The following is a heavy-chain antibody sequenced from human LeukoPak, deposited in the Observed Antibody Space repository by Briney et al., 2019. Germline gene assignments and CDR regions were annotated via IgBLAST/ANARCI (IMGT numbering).Heavy chain of an antibody. Sequence: GRSLRLSCVASGFTFSSYAMHWVRQAPGKGLEWVSVISYDGANEYSADSVKGRFTISRENSKNTLYLQMNSLRAEDTAVYYCARDYCSSRSCNGVFDYWGQGTLVTVSS. D-gene: IGHD2-2*01. V-gene: IGHV3-30*04. CDR3: ARDYCSSRSCNGVFDY. CDR2: ISYDGANE. CDR1: GFTFSSYA. J-gene: IGHJ4*02.